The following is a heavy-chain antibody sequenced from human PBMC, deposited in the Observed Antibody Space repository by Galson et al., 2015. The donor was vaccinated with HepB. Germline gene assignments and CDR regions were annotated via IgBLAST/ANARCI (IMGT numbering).Heavy chain of an antibody. Sequence: SLRLSCAASGFTFSSYGMHWVRQAPGKGLEWVAVIWYDGSNKYYADSVKVRFTISRDNSKNTLYLQMNSLRAEDTAVYYCARVGSYGSGRWGAFDIWGQGTMVTVSS. V-gene: IGHV3-33*08. CDR2: IWYDGSNK. CDR3: ARVGSYGSGRWGAFDI. CDR1: GFTFSSYG. D-gene: IGHD3-10*01. J-gene: IGHJ3*02.